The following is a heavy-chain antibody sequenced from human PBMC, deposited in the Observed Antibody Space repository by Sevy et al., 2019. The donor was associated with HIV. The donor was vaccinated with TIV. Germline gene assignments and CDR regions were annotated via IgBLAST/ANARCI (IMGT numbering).Heavy chain of an antibody. CDR2: IYYSGST. Sequence: SETLSLTCTVSGGSISSNNYYWDWIRQPPGKGLEWIGNIYYSGSTYYNPSLKRRLTISVDTSKNHFSLKLSSVTAADTAVYFCARRWAYDSSTPFDYWGQGTLVTVSS. D-gene: IGHD3-22*01. V-gene: IGHV4-39*02. J-gene: IGHJ4*02. CDR1: GGSISSNNYY. CDR3: ARRWAYDSSTPFDY.